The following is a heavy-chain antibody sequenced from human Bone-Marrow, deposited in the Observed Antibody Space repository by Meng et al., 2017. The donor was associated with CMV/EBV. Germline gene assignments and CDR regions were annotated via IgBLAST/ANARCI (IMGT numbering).Heavy chain of an antibody. CDR2: ISYDGSNK. CDR3: ARGRVVDGGMDV. CDR1: GFTFSSYA. V-gene: IGHV3-30-3*01. Sequence: GGPLRLPWAASGFTFSSYAMHGVRQAPGKGLEWVAVISYDGSNKYYADSVKGRFTISRDNSKNTLYLQMNSLRAEDTAVYYCARGRVVDGGMDVWGQGTTVTVSS. D-gene: IGHD2-2*01. J-gene: IGHJ6*02.